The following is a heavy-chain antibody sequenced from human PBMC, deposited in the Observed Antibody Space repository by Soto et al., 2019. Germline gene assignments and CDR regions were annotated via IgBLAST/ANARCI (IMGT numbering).Heavy chain of an antibody. CDR3: AKEYDSSWRIFDY. CDR1: QFTFSTYA. CDR2: ISGSGGST. D-gene: IGHD6-13*01. J-gene: IGHJ4*02. V-gene: IGHV3-23*01. Sequence: EVQLLESGGGLVQPGGSLRLSCAASQFTFSTYAMSWVRQAPGKGLEWVAYISGSGGSTYYPDSVRGRFTISRDNSKNTLYLQMNSLRAEDTAIYYCAKEYDSSWRIFDYWGQGTPVTVSS.